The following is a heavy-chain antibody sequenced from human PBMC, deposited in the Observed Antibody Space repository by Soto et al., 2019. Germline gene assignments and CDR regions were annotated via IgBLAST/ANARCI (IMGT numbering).Heavy chain of an antibody. J-gene: IGHJ5*02. D-gene: IGHD3-22*01. CDR1: GYTFTSYG. CDR3: ARDYSDSSGYSNWFDP. V-gene: IGHV1-18*01. Sequence: QVQLVQSGAEVKKPGASVKVSCKASGYTFTSYGISWVRQAPGQGLEWMGWISAYNGNTNYAQKLQGRVTMTTDTSTRRAYRELRSLRSDDTAVYYCARDYSDSSGYSNWFDPWGQGTLVTVSS. CDR2: ISAYNGNT.